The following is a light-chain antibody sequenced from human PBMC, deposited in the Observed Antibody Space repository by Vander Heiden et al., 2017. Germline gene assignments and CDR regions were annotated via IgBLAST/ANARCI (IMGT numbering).Light chain of an antibody. CDR3: QVGDSSSYHPV. V-gene: IGLV3-21*02. Sequence: SYVLTQPPSVSVAPGQTARVTCWGDNIGRNSVHWSQQEPSHAPVLVVYDDSDRPSGMPERFSGSNSENTATLTISRVEAGEEADYYCQVGDSSSYHPVFGGGTKLTVL. CDR1: NIGRNS. CDR2: DDS. J-gene: IGLJ2*01.